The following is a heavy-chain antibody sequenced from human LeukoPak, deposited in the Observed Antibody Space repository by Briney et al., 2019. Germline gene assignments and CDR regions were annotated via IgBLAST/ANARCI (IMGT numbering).Heavy chain of an antibody. Sequence: ASVKVSCKASGYTFTGYYMHWVRQAPGQGLEWMGWINPNSGGTNYAQKFQGRVTMTRDTSISTAYTELSRLRSDDTAVYYCARDGDTEDYWYFDLWGRGTLVTVSS. D-gene: IGHD2-15*01. CDR3: ARDGDTEDYWYFDL. J-gene: IGHJ2*01. CDR1: GYTFTGYY. CDR2: INPNSGGT. V-gene: IGHV1-2*02.